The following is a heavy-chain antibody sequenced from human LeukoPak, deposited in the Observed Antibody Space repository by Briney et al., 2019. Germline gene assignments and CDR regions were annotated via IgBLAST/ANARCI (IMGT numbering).Heavy chain of an antibody. V-gene: IGHV3-66*01. CDR1: EFSVGSNY. D-gene: IGHD1-14*01. CDR3: ARTTKDAFDI. J-gene: IGHJ3*02. Sequence: GGSLRLSCAASEFSVGSNYMTWVRQPPGKGLEWVSLIYSGGSTYYADSVKGRFTISRDNSKNALYLQMNSLRAEDTAVYYCARTTKDAFDIWGQGTMVTVSS. CDR2: IYSGGST.